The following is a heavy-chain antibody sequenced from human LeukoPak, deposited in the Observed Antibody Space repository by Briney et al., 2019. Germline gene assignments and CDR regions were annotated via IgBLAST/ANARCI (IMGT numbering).Heavy chain of an antibody. V-gene: IGHV4-38-2*02. CDR3: ASVFARYSGSF. D-gene: IGHD1-26*01. CDR2: IYHSGNT. CDR1: NYSISTGYY. Sequence: PSETLSLTCTVSNYSISTGYYWGWIRQPPGKGLEWIGSIYHSGNTYYNPSLKSRVTISVDTSKSQFSLKLNSVTAADTAVYYCASVFARYSGSFWGQGTLVTVSS. J-gene: IGHJ4*02.